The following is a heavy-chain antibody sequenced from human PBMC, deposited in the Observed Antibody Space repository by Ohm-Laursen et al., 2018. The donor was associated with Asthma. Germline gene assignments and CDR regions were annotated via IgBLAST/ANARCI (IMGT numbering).Heavy chain of an antibody. CDR3: ARDRGTVTTSSYYYYGMDV. J-gene: IGHJ6*02. Sequence: SLRLSCAASGFPFSLYAMDWVRQAPGKGLEWLSYISSDITTIYYADSVKGRFTISRDNAKNSLYLQMNSLRAEDTAVYYCARDRGTVTTSSYYYYGMDVWGQGTTVTVSS. CDR2: ISSDITTI. V-gene: IGHV3-48*01. CDR1: GFPFSLYA. D-gene: IGHD4-11*01.